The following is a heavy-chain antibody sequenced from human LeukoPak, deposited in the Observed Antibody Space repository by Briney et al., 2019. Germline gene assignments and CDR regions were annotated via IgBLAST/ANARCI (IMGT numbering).Heavy chain of an antibody. CDR1: GFTFSSYA. CDR3: VKGYCSSISCYGDY. CDR2: ISSNGGST. D-gene: IGHD2-2*01. V-gene: IGHV3-64D*09. J-gene: IGHJ4*02. Sequence: GGSLRLSCSASGFTFSSYAMHWVRQAPGKGLEYVSAISSNGGSTYYADSVKGRFTISRDNSKITLYLQMSSLRAEDTAVYYCVKGYCSSISCYGDYWGQGTLVTFSS.